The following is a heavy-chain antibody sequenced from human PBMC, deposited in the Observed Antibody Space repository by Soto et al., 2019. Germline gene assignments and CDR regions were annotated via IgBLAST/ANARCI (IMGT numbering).Heavy chain of an antibody. CDR3: ARHDYGDY. V-gene: IGHV5-51*01. Sequence: GESLKISCKGSGYIFSNYWIGWVRQMPGKGLEWMGIIYPLDSDTRYSPSFEGHVTISADKSISTAYLQWTSLKASDTAMYYCARHDYGDYWGQGTLVNVSS. CDR2: IYPLDSDT. J-gene: IGHJ4*02. CDR1: GYIFSNYW.